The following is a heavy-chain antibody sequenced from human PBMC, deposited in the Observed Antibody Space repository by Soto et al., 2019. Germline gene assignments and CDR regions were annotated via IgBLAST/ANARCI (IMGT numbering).Heavy chain of an antibody. CDR3: ARNGEPVLGNPRHYYMDV. V-gene: IGHV3-33*01. CDR2: IWYDGSNK. J-gene: IGHJ6*03. D-gene: IGHD1-1*01. CDR1: GFTFSSYG. Sequence: GGSLRLSCAASGFTFSSYGMHWVRQAPGKGLEWVAAIWYDGSNKYYADSVKGRFTISRDNSKNTLYLQMNSLRAEDTAVYYGARNGEPVLGNPRHYYMDVWGKGTTVTVSS.